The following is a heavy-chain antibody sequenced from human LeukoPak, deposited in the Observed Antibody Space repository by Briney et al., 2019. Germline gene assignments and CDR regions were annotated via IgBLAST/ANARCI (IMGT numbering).Heavy chain of an antibody. CDR1: GFTFSSYS. CDR2: ISSSSSYI. CDR3: ARVLRLERPYYYYYMDV. D-gene: IGHD1-1*01. Sequence: GGPLRLSCAASGFTFSSYSMNWVRQAPGKGLEWVSSISSSSSYIYYADSVKGRFTISRDNAKNSLYLQMNSLRAEDTALYHCARVLRLERPYYYYYMDVWGKGTTVTISS. J-gene: IGHJ6*03. V-gene: IGHV3-21*04.